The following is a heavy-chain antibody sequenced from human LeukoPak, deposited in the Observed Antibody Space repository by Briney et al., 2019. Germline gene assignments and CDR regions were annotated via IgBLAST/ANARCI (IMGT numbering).Heavy chain of an antibody. Sequence: HPGGSLRLSCAASGFTFSTYAMSWVRQAPGKGLEWVSLIGGSDGRTRYADSVKGRFTIPRDNSKNTLYLEMNSLRAEDTAVYYCAKDSSSYDWGYMDVWGKGTTVTISS. J-gene: IGHJ6*03. CDR3: AKDSSSYDWGYMDV. CDR2: IGGSDGRT. CDR1: GFTFSTYA. V-gene: IGHV3-23*01. D-gene: IGHD3-22*01.